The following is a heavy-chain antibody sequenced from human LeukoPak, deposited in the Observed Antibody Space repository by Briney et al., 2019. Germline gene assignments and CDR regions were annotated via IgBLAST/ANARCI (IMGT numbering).Heavy chain of an antibody. J-gene: IGHJ4*02. CDR3: AKDRDY. V-gene: IGHV3-23*01. CDR2: ISESGDAT. Sequence: GRSLRLSCAASGFTFSSRAISCVRQAPGKGLEWVSAISESGDATCYADSVRGRFTISRDNSKNTLYLQMNRLRVDDTAIYYCAKDRDYWGQGTLVTVSS. CDR1: GFTFSSRA.